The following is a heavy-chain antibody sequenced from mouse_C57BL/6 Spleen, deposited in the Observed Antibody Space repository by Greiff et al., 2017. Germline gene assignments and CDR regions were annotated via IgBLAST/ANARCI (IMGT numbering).Heavy chain of an antibody. CDR3: SRHAGSVFDY. Sequence: EVQLVEPGGDLVKPGGSLKLSCAASGFTFSSYGLSWVRQTPDKRLEWVATISSAGSYTHYPDSVKGRFPISRDNAKNTLCLQMSSLKAGETAMYYCSRHAGSVFDYWGQGTTLTVSS. D-gene: IGHD1-1*02. CDR2: ISSAGSYT. J-gene: IGHJ2*01. V-gene: IGHV5-6*01. CDR1: GFTFSSYG.